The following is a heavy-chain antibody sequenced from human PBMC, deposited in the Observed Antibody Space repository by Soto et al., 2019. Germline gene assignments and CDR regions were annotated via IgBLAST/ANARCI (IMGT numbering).Heavy chain of an antibody. Sequence: PGGSLRLSCEAPGFTFNSYAMSWVRQAPGKGLEWVSSITASGRNSYYADSVKGRFTISRDQSKNTLFLQMSSLRAEDTALYYCAKLTAYYDFWSGSDFDYWGQGALVTVSS. CDR3: AKLTAYYDFWSGSDFDY. D-gene: IGHD3-3*01. CDR1: GFTFNSYA. CDR2: ITASGRNS. V-gene: IGHV3-23*01. J-gene: IGHJ4*02.